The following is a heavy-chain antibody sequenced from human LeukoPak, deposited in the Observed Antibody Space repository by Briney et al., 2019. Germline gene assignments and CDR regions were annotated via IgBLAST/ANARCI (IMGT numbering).Heavy chain of an antibody. J-gene: IGHJ4*02. D-gene: IGHD6-13*01. Sequence: GGSLRLSCAASGFTFSSYAMSWVRQAPGKGLEWVSAISGSGGSTYYADSVKGRFTISRDNSKNTLYLQTNSLRAEDTAVYYCAKGPSSWDATLDYWGQGTLVTVSS. CDR1: GFTFSSYA. CDR2: ISGSGGST. CDR3: AKGPSSWDATLDY. V-gene: IGHV3-23*01.